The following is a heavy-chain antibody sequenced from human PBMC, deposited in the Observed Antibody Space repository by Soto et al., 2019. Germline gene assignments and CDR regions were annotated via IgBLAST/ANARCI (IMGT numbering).Heavy chain of an antibody. J-gene: IGHJ6*03. CDR3: ARDALSYGDYNMDV. Sequence: PGGSLRLSCAASGFTFSSYGMHWVRQAPGKGLEWVAVIWYDGSNKYYADSVKGRFTISRDNSKNTLYLQMNSLRAEDTAVYYCARDALSYGDYNMDVSGKGTTVTVSS. CDR1: GFTFSSYG. V-gene: IGHV3-33*01. CDR2: IWYDGSNK. D-gene: IGHD4-17*01.